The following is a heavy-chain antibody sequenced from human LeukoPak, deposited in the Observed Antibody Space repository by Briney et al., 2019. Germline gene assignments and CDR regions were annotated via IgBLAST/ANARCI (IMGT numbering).Heavy chain of an antibody. D-gene: IGHD2-2*01. Sequence: PGGSLRLSCAASGFTFSSYGMHWVRQAPGKGLEWVAVIWYDGSNKYYADSVKGRFTISRDNSKNTLYLQMNSLRAEDTAVYYCARGIPAALYYFDYWGQGTLVTVSS. V-gene: IGHV3-33*01. CDR3: ARGIPAALYYFDY. CDR2: IWYDGSNK. CDR1: GFTFSSYG. J-gene: IGHJ4*02.